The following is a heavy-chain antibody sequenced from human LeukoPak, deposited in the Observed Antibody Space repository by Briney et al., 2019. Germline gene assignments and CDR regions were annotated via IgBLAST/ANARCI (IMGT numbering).Heavy chain of an antibody. CDR3: AREYCSGGSCYFSMDV. CDR1: GFTFSSYW. Sequence: GGSLRLSCAASGFTFSSYWMSWVRQAPGKGLEWVANIKQDGSEKYYVDSVKGRFTISRGNAKDSLYLQMNSLRAEDTAVYYCAREYCSGGSCYFSMDVWGQGTTVTVSS. J-gene: IGHJ6*02. V-gene: IGHV3-7*01. D-gene: IGHD2-15*01. CDR2: IKQDGSEK.